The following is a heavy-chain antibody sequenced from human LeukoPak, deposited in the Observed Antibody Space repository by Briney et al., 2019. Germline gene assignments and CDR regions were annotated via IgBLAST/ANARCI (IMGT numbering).Heavy chain of an antibody. CDR1: GYTFTSYY. CDR2: INPSGGST. Sequence: ASVKVSCKASGYTFTSYYMHWVRQAPGQGLEWMGIINPSGGSTSYAQKFQGRVTMTRDMSTRTVYMELSSLRSEDTAVYYCASSYDSSGYFDYWGQGTLVTVSS. J-gene: IGHJ4*02. D-gene: IGHD3-22*01. V-gene: IGHV1-46*01. CDR3: ASSYDSSGYFDY.